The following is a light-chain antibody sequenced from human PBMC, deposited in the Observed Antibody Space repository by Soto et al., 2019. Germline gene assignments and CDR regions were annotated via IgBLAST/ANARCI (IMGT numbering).Light chain of an antibody. Sequence: EIVLTQSPGTLSLSPGERATLSCRASHIVSSSYLAWYQQKPGQAPRLLIYGASSRATGIPDRFSGSGSGTDFTLTISRLEPEDVALFYCQHFDHSRLTFGGGTKVEIK. CDR3: QHFDHSRLT. V-gene: IGKV3-20*01. J-gene: IGKJ4*01. CDR2: GAS. CDR1: HIVSSSY.